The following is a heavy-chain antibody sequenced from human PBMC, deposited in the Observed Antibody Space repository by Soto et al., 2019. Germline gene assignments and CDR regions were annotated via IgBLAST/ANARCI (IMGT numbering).Heavy chain of an antibody. Sequence: GGSLRLSCAASGFTFSSYGMHWVRQAPGKGLEWVAVISYDGSNKYYADSVKGRFTISRDNSKNTLYLQMNSLRAEDTAVYYCAKGLSSSRHNWFDPWGQGTLVTVSS. D-gene: IGHD6-13*01. CDR1: GFTFSSYG. V-gene: IGHV3-30*18. CDR3: AKGLSSSRHNWFDP. CDR2: ISYDGSNK. J-gene: IGHJ5*02.